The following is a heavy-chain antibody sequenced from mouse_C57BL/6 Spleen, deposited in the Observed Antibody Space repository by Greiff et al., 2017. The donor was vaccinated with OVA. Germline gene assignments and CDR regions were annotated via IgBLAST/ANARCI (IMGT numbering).Heavy chain of an antibody. CDR3: ARGRVYGSSSFAY. D-gene: IGHD1-1*01. CDR1: GFTFSSYT. V-gene: IGHV5-9*01. CDR2: ISGGGGNT. J-gene: IGHJ3*01. Sequence: EVMLVESGGGLVKPGGSLKLSCAASGFTFSSYTMSWVRQTPEKRLEWVATISGGGGNTYYPDSVKGRFTIARDNAKNTLYLQMSSLRSEDTALYYCARGRVYGSSSFAYWGQGTLVTVSA.